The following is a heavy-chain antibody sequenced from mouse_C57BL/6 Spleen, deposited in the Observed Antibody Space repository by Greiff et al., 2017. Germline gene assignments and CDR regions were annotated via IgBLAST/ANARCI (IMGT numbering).Heavy chain of an antibody. D-gene: IGHD2-3*01. CDR1: GFTFSSYG. Sequence: EVQLVESGGDLVKPGGSLKLSCAASGFTFSSYGMSWVRQTPDKRLEWVATISSGGSYTYYPDSVKGRFTISRDNAKNTLYLQMSSLKSEDTAMYYCARFYDGYFYFDYWGQGTTLTVSS. CDR2: ISSGGSYT. J-gene: IGHJ2*01. CDR3: ARFYDGYFYFDY. V-gene: IGHV5-6*01.